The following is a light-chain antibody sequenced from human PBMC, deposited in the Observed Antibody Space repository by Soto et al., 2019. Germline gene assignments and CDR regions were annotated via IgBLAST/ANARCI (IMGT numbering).Light chain of an antibody. V-gene: IGKV3-15*01. CDR2: AAS. J-gene: IGKJ1*01. CDR3: QQYTTWPRT. CDR1: QSVGGD. Sequence: ETVITQSPATLSVSSGERATLSRRASQSVGGDLAWYQQRPGQAPRLLIFAASTRATSVPARFTGSRSGTDFSLTIDSLQSEDFAVYYCQQYTTWPRTLGQGTKVDIK.